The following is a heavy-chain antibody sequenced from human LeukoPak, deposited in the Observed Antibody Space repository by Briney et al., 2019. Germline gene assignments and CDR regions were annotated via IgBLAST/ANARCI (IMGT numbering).Heavy chain of an antibody. CDR3: ARRGIAVAGSYLDY. Sequence: SVKVSCKASRGTFSSYAISWVRQAPGQGLEWMGGIIPIFGTANYAQKFQGRVTITTDESTSTAYMELSSLRSEDTAVYYCARRGIAVAGSYLDYWGQGTLVTVSS. D-gene: IGHD6-19*01. CDR1: RGTFSSYA. V-gene: IGHV1-69*05. J-gene: IGHJ4*02. CDR2: IIPIFGTA.